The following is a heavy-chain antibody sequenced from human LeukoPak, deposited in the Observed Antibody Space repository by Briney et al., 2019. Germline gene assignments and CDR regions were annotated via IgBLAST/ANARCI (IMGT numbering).Heavy chain of an antibody. Sequence: SETLSLTCTVSGGSISSYYWSWIRQPPGKGLEWIGYIYYGGSTNYNPSLKSRVTISVDTSKNQFSLKLSSVTAADTAVYYCARVNYGDYVEDYYYYMDVWGKGTTVTVSS. CDR3: ARVNYGDYVEDYYYYMDV. V-gene: IGHV4-59*01. D-gene: IGHD4-17*01. CDR1: GGSISSYY. J-gene: IGHJ6*03. CDR2: IYYGGST.